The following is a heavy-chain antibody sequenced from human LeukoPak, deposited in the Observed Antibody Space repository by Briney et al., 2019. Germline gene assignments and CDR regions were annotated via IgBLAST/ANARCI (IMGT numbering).Heavy chain of an antibody. Sequence: GGSLRLSCAASGFTFSSYGMHWVRQAPGKGLEWVAVKWYDGSNKYYADSVKGRFTISRDNSKNTLYLQMNSLRAEDTAVYYCASGSWELGTRDAFDIWGQGTMVTVSS. CDR3: ASGSWELGTRDAFDI. V-gene: IGHV3-33*01. CDR2: KWYDGSNK. J-gene: IGHJ3*02. CDR1: GFTFSSYG. D-gene: IGHD1-26*01.